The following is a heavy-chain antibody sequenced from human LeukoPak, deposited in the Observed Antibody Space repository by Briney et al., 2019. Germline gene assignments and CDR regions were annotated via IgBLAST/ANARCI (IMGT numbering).Heavy chain of an antibody. V-gene: IGHV4-30-4*01. CDR2: IYYSGST. CDR3: ARSPVGVTTSFDF. D-gene: IGHD4-17*01. J-gene: IGHJ4*02. Sequence: SQTLSLTCTVSGVSFSNGDFYWSWIRQPPGKGLEWTGYIYYSGSTYYNPSLKSRVTISVDTSKNQFSLKLNSVTAADTAVYYCARSPVGVTTSFDFWGQGTLVTVSS. CDR1: GVSFSNGDFY.